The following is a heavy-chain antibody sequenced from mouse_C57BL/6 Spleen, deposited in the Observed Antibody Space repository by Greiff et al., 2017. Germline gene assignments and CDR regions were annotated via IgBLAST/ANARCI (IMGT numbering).Heavy chain of an antibody. Sequence: DVKLVESEGGLVQPGSSMKLSCTASGFTFGDYYMAWVRQVPEKGLEWVANINYDGSSTYYLDSLKSRFIISRDNAKNILYLQMSSLKSEDTATYYCARETGYFDYWGQGTTLTVSS. CDR3: ARETGYFDY. D-gene: IGHD4-1*01. J-gene: IGHJ2*01. CDR1: GFTFGDYY. CDR2: INYDGSST. V-gene: IGHV5-16*01.